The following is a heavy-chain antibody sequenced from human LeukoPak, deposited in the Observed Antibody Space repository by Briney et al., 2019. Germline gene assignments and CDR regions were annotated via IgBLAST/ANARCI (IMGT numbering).Heavy chain of an antibody. V-gene: IGHV3-66*02. CDR2: IYSGGST. CDR1: GFTVSSNY. D-gene: IGHD2-15*01. CDR3: ARASRDSGGSCYPN. Sequence: PGGSLRLSCAASGFTVSSNYMSWVRRAPGKGLEWVSVIYSGGSTYYADSVKGRFTISRDNSKNTLYLQMNSLRAEDTAVYYCARASRDSGGSCYPNWGQGTLVTVSS. J-gene: IGHJ4*02.